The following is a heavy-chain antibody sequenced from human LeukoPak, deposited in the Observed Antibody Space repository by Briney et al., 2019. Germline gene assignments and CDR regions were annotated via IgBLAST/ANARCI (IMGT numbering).Heavy chain of an antibody. V-gene: IGHV3-74*01. CDR1: GFTFSSYW. Sequence: QPGGSLRLSCAGSGFTFSSYWMHWVRPAPGKGLVWVSRIHSDGRITTYADSVKGRFTISKDSARNTLYLQMNTLRVEDTAVYYCARVYSSSSGKAFDCWGQGTLVTVPS. D-gene: IGHD6-6*01. J-gene: IGHJ4*02. CDR2: IHSDGRIT. CDR3: ARVYSSSSGKAFDC.